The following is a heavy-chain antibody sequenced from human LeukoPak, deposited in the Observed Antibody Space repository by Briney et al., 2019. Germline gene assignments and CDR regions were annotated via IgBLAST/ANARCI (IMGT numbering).Heavy chain of an antibody. Sequence: ASVKVSCKASGYTFTGYYMHWVRQAPGQGLEWMGIINPNGGSTTYAQKLQGRVTMTRDTSTSTVYMDLSSLRSEDTAVYYCARDSLWDAYNSPDGFDIWGQGTMVTVSS. CDR2: INPNGGST. CDR3: ARDSLWDAYNSPDGFDI. D-gene: IGHD5-24*01. J-gene: IGHJ3*02. V-gene: IGHV1-46*04. CDR1: GYTFTGYY.